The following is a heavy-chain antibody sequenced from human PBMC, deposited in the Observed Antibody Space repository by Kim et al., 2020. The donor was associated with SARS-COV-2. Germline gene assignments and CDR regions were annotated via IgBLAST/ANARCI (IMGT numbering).Heavy chain of an antibody. Sequence: GGSLRLSCAASGFTFSNAWMSWVRQAPGKGLEWVGRIKSKTDGGTTDYAAPVKGRFTISRDDSKNTLYLQMNSLKTEDTAVYYCTTYVLESGGYKEYYYYYGMDVWGQGTTVTVSS. V-gene: IGHV3-15*01. J-gene: IGHJ6*02. CDR1: GFTFSNAW. CDR2: IKSKTDGGTT. D-gene: IGHD2-15*01. CDR3: TTYVLESGGYKEYYYYYGMDV.